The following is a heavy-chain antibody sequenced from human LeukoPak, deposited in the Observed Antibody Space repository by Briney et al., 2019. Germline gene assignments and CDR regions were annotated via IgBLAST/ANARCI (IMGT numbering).Heavy chain of an antibody. CDR3: AKGSSDFDH. V-gene: IGHV3-23*01. CDR1: GFAFSSYA. J-gene: IGHJ4*02. D-gene: IGHD6-6*01. CDR2: ISGSGGST. Sequence: GGSLRLSCAASGFAFSSYAMSWVRQAPGKGLEWVSAISGSGGSTYYADSVKGRFTISRDTSRNTLYLQMTSLRSEDTAVYYCAKGSSDFDHWGQGTLVTVSS.